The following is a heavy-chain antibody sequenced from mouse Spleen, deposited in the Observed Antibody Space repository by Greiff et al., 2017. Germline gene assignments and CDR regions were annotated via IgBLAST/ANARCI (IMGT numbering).Heavy chain of an antibody. D-gene: IGHD1-1*01. Sequence: VQLQQSGPELVKPGASVKMSCKASGYTFTDYNMHWVKQSHGKSLEWIGYINPNNGGTSYNQKFKGKATLTVNKSSSTAYMELRSLTSEDSAVYYCAREGYYYGSSYLPFDYWGQGTTLTVSS. J-gene: IGHJ2*01. CDR1: GYTFTDYN. CDR2: INPNNGGT. CDR3: AREGYYYGSSYLPFDY. V-gene: IGHV1-22*01.